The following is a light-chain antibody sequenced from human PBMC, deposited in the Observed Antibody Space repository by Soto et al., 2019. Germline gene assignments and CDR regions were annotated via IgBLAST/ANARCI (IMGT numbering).Light chain of an antibody. CDR3: QQSSSTPPVT. J-gene: IGKJ4*01. CDR1: QSFSGY. CDR2: ATS. Sequence: DIQMTQSPSSLSASVGDRVTITCRASQSFSGYLTWYQQKPGKAPKLLIYATSFLQSGVPSRFSDSGSATDFTLTISSLQPEDFATYYCQQSSSTPPVTFGGGTKVEIK. V-gene: IGKV1-39*01.